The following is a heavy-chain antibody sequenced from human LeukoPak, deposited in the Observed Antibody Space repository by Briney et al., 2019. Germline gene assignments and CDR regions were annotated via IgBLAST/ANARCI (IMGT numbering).Heavy chain of an antibody. J-gene: IGHJ4*02. V-gene: IGHV3-33*01. CDR2: IWYDGSNK. CDR3: ARVVVRDYYFDY. CDR1: GFTFSSYC. Sequence: GVALSLSCAASGFTFSSYCMHWVRQAPGKGLEGVAVIWYDGSNKYYADSVKGRFTISRDNSKNTLYLQMNSLRAEDTAVYYCARVVVRDYYFDYWGQGTLVTVSS. D-gene: IGHD3-10*01.